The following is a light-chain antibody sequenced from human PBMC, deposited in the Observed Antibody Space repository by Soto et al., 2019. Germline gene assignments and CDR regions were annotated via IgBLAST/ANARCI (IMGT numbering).Light chain of an antibody. V-gene: IGKV1-9*01. Sequence: DIQLTQSPSFLSAPVGDRVTITCRASQGINNYLAWYQQKPGKAPKLLIHSASTLQSGVPSRFRGSGSWTEFTLTISTLQPEDSATYYCQQLNSFPFTFGPGTKVEI. CDR3: QQLNSFPFT. J-gene: IGKJ3*01. CDR2: SAS. CDR1: QGINNY.